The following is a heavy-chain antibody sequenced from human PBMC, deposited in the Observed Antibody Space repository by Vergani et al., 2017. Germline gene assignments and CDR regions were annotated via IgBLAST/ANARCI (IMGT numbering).Heavy chain of an antibody. V-gene: IGHV3-30*02. Sequence: QVQLVESAGGVVQPGGSLRLSCAASGFTFSNFAMHWIRPAPGKGLEWLAYIGKDVINTRYRDAVKGRFTVSRDNSKDILYLQLDSLRSEDTALYYCAKYLRDSTDGLPDSWGPGTLFIVPS. D-gene: IGHD2-21*02. CDR3: AKYLRDSTDGLPDS. J-gene: IGHJ4*02. CDR1: GFTFSNFA. CDR2: IGKDVINT.